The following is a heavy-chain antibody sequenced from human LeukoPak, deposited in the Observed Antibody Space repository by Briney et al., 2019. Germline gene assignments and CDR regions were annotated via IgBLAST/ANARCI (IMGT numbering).Heavy chain of an antibody. Sequence: GRSLRLSCAASGFTFSRYAFHWIRQAPGKGLEWVAVISYDGTNQYYADSVRGRFTISKDNSKNTLYLQISSLRSEDTAVYYCARRDVFDIWGQGTMVTVSS. CDR1: GFTFSRYA. CDR3: ARRDVFDI. CDR2: ISYDGTNQ. J-gene: IGHJ3*02. V-gene: IGHV3-30*04.